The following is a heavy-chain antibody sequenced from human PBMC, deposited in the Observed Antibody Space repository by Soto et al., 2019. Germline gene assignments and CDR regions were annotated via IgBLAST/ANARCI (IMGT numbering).Heavy chain of an antibody. Sequence: GGSLRLSCAASGFTFSSYGMHWVRQAPGKGLEWVAVISYDGSNKYYADSVKGRFTISRDNSKNTLYLPMNSLRAEDTAVYYCAKAPYSGYEIDYWGQGTLVTVSS. J-gene: IGHJ4*02. D-gene: IGHD5-12*01. V-gene: IGHV3-30*18. CDR2: ISYDGSNK. CDR1: GFTFSSYG. CDR3: AKAPYSGYEIDY.